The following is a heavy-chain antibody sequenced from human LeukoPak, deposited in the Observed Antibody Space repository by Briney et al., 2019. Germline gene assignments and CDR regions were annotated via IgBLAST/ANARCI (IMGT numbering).Heavy chain of an antibody. V-gene: IGHV4-61*01. CDR1: GDSISSAFYY. J-gene: IGHJ4*02. CDR2: IYDSGST. Sequence: SQTLSLTCTVSGDSISSAFYYWSWIRQPPGKGLEWIGYIYDSGSTSYNPSLESRVTISIDTSKNQFSLKLTSVTTADTGVYYCVRVLYRGSSSRGWIDFWGQGTLVTVSS. CDR3: VRVLYRGSSSRGWIDF. D-gene: IGHD6-25*01.